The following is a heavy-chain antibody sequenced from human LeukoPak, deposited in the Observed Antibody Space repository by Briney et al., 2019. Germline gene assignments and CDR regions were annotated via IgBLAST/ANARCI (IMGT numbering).Heavy chain of an antibody. CDR2: ISGSGGST. D-gene: IGHD2-21*02. CDR1: GFTFSSYA. V-gene: IGHV3-23*01. CDR3: AKDRRHIVVVTAIPGGFDY. Sequence: GGSLRLSCAASGFTFSSYAMSWVRQAPGKGLEWVSAISGSGGSTYYADSVKGRFTISRDNSKNTLYLQMNSLRAEDTAVYYCAKDRRHIVVVTAIPGGFDYWGQGTLVTVSS. J-gene: IGHJ4*02.